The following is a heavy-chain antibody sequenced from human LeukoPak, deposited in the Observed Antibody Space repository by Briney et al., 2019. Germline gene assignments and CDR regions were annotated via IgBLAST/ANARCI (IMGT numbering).Heavy chain of an antibody. Sequence: SETLSLTCTVSGGSISSSSYYWGWIRQPPGKGLEWIASIYYSGSTYYNPSLKSRVTISVDKSKNQFSLKLSSVTAADTAVYYCARDEYSSSWDWFDPWGQGTLVTVSS. D-gene: IGHD6-13*01. CDR3: ARDEYSSSWDWFDP. V-gene: IGHV4-39*07. CDR1: GGSISSSSYY. CDR2: IYYSGST. J-gene: IGHJ5*02.